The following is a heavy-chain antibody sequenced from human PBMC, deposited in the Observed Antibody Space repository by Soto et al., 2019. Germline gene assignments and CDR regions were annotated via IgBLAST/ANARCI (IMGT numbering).Heavy chain of an antibody. V-gene: IGHV3-48*01. J-gene: IGHJ4*02. CDR1: GFNFSDSG. D-gene: IGHD3-3*01. Sequence: EVQLVESGGGLIQPGGSLRLSCEASGFNFSDSGMNWVRRAPGKGLEWISYISSSSRTIYYAASVEGRFTVSRDNVKNSVHLQMNSLRAEDTGVYFCARTRMEWALYFDNWGLGTLVTVSS. CDR3: ARTRMEWALYFDN. CDR2: ISSSSRTI.